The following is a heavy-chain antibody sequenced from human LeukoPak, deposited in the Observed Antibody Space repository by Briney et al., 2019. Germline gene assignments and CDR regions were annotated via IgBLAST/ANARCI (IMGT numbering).Heavy chain of an antibody. V-gene: IGHV4-59*01. J-gene: IGHJ6*03. Sequence: SETLSLTCTVSGGSISSYYWSWIRQPPGKGLEWIGYIYYSGSTNYNPSLKSRVTISVDTSKNQFSLKLSSVTAADTAVYYCARVKGRFPYYYMDVWGKGTTVTISS. CDR2: IYYSGST. CDR3: ARVKGRFPYYYMDV. CDR1: GGSISSYY. D-gene: IGHD2-21*01.